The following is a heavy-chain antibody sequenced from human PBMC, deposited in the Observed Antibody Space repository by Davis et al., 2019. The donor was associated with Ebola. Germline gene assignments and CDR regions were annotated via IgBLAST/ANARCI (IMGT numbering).Heavy chain of an antibody. V-gene: IGHV1-18*01. Sequence: ASVKVSCKASGYTFTSYGISWVRQAPGQGLEWMGWLSAYNGNTNYAQKLQGRVTMTTDTSTSTAYMELRSLRSDDTAVYYCAREGYSGYVIYYYYGMDVWGQGTTVTVSS. CDR1: GYTFTSYG. J-gene: IGHJ6*02. D-gene: IGHD5-12*01. CDR2: LSAYNGNT. CDR3: AREGYSGYVIYYYYGMDV.